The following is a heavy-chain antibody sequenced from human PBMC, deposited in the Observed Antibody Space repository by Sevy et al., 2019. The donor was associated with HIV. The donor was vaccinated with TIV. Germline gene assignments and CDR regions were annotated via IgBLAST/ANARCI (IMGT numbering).Heavy chain of an antibody. Sequence: GGSLRLSCEVSGFTFNKYAMHWVRQAPGKGLEWLSLISGSGDFKYYADSVQGRFTVSRDNSKSTLFLHISSLTVEDSAVYYCAQGRNKWSDGLDSWGQGTRVTVSS. V-gene: IGHV3-23*01. J-gene: IGHJ4*02. D-gene: IGHD1-26*01. CDR1: GFTFNKYA. CDR3: AQGRNKWSDGLDS. CDR2: ISGSGDFK.